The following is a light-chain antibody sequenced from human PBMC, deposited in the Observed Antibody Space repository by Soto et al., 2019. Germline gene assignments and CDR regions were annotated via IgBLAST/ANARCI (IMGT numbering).Light chain of an antibody. Sequence: DIQMTQSPSTLSASVGDRVTITCRASQRISSWLGWYQQKPGKAPKLLIYKASSLESGVPSRFSGSGSGTEFTLTSSSLQPDDFATYYCQPYNSYPTFGPGTKVDIK. V-gene: IGKV1-5*03. CDR2: KAS. J-gene: IGKJ3*01. CDR3: QPYNSYPT. CDR1: QRISSW.